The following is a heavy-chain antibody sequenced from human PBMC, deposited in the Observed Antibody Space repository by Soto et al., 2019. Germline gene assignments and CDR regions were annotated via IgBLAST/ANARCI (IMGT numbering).Heavy chain of an antibody. D-gene: IGHD1-26*01. CDR3: ARDYVVRGSYFDY. Sequence: GASVKVSCKASGYTFTRYEMYWVRQAPGQGLEWMGIINPSGGSTNYAQKFQGRVTMTRDTSTSTVYMELSSLRSDDTAMYYCARDYVVRGSYFDYWGQGTLVTVSS. CDR1: GYTFTRYE. V-gene: IGHV1-46*01. CDR2: INPSGGST. J-gene: IGHJ4*02.